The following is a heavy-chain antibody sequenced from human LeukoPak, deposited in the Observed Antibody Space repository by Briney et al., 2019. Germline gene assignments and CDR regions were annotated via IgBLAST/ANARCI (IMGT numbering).Heavy chain of an antibody. CDR2: IYYSGST. CDR1: GGSISSYY. V-gene: IGHV4-59*01. D-gene: IGHD1-26*01. J-gene: IGHJ3*02. CDR3: ARDGGSYLFGIAFDI. Sequence: SETLSLTCTVSGGSISSYYWSWIRQPPGKGLEWIGYIYYSGSTNYNPSLKSRVTISVDTSKNQFSLKLSSVTAADTAVYYCARDGGSYLFGIAFDIWGQGTMVTVSS.